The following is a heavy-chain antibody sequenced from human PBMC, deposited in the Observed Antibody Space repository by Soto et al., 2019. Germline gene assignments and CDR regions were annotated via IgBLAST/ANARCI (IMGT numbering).Heavy chain of an antibody. D-gene: IGHD2-2*01. J-gene: IGHJ5*02. Sequence: QVQLVQSGAEVKKPGASVKVSCKASGYTFTSYDINWVRQATGQGLEWMGWMNPNSGNTGYAQKFQGRVTMTRNTSLSTAYMELSSLRSEDTAVYYCARGHCSSTSCYSPDWFDPWGQGTLVTVSS. CDR3: ARGHCSSTSCYSPDWFDP. V-gene: IGHV1-8*01. CDR1: GYTFTSYD. CDR2: MNPNSGNT.